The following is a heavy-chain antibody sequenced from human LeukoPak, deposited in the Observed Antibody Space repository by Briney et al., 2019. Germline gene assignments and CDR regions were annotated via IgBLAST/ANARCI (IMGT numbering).Heavy chain of an antibody. V-gene: IGHV1-24*01. CDR3: ARGSPTSKLLWFGNFDY. Sequence: ASVTVSCTVSGYTLTELSMHWVRQAPGKGLEWMGGFDPEDGETIYAQKFQGRVTMTEDTSTDTAYMELSSLRSEDTAVYYCARGSPTSKLLWFGNFDYWGQGTLVTVSS. J-gene: IGHJ4*02. CDR2: FDPEDGET. D-gene: IGHD3-10*01. CDR1: GYTLTELS.